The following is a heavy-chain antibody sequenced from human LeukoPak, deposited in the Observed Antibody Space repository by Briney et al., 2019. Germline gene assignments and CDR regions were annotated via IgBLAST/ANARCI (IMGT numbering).Heavy chain of an antibody. J-gene: IGHJ4*02. CDR3: AKGMRHCDSTSCYSFHPPDY. Sequence: GSLRLSCAASGFTFSSYAMSRVRQAPGKGLEWVSAISGSGGSTYYADSVKGRLTISRDNSKNTLYLQMNSLRAEDTAVYYCAKGMRHCDSTSCYSFHPPDYWGQGTLVSVSS. V-gene: IGHV3-23*01. CDR1: GFTFSSYA. D-gene: IGHD2-2*02. CDR2: ISGSGGST.